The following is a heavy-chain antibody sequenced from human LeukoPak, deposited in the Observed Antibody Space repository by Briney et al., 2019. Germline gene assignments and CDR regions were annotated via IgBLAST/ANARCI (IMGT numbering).Heavy chain of an antibody. CDR2: TYYRSKWYN. J-gene: IGHJ4*02. Sequence: SQTLSLTCVVSGDSVSSKNGAWNWIRQSPSRGLEWLGRTYYRSKWYNDYAESMEGRMTISQGTSKNQYSLHLNSVTPDDTAVYYCARDFGTTGWHTFDYWGQGTLVTVSS. CDR1: GDSVSSKNGA. CDR3: ARDFGTTGWHTFDY. D-gene: IGHD6-19*01. V-gene: IGHV6-1*01.